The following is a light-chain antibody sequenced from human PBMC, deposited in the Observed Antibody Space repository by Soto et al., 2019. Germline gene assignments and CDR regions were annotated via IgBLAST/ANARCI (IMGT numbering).Light chain of an antibody. Sequence: EIVLTQSPATLSSFPGDRVTLSCRASQYINTRLAWYQHRPGQAPRLLISQTSLRAAGIPARFSASGSGTDFTLTIPDVQPEDFALYYCHQRQSWPRTFGQGT. J-gene: IGKJ1*01. CDR1: QYINTR. CDR2: QTS. V-gene: IGKV3-11*01. CDR3: HQRQSWPRT.